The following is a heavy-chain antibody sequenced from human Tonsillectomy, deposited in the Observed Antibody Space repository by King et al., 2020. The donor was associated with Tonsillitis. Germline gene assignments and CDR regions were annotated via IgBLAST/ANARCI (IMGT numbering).Heavy chain of an antibody. CDR1: GFTFSSYA. Sequence: VQLVESGGGLVQPGGSLRLSCAASGFTFSSYAMSWVRQAPGKGLEWVSGISNSGGNTYYADSVKGRFTISRDNSKNTLYLQTNSLRAGDTAAYYCAKDGHSSGWYYFDYWGQGTLVTVSS. J-gene: IGHJ4*02. CDR2: ISNSGGNT. D-gene: IGHD6-19*01. V-gene: IGHV3-23*04. CDR3: AKDGHSSGWYYFDY.